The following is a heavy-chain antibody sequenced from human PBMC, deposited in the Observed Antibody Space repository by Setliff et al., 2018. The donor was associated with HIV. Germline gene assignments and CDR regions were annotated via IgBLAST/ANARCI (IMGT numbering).Heavy chain of an antibody. Sequence: ASETLSLTCTVSGGSVGSGSYYWSWIRQPAGKGLQWIGRIYTSGSTNYNASLKSRVTISVDTSKNQFSLKLISVTAADTAVYYCARDVLGYDSTGRFDLWGRGTLVTVSS. CDR3: ARDVLGYDSTGRFDL. D-gene: IGHD3-22*01. V-gene: IGHV4-61*02. CDR1: GGSVGSGSYY. J-gene: IGHJ2*01. CDR2: IYTSGST.